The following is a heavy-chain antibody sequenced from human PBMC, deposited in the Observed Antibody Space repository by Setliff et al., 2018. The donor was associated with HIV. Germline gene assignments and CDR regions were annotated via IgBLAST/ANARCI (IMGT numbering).Heavy chain of an antibody. D-gene: IGHD1-26*01. CDR1: GGNFNDFS. J-gene: IGHJ3*02. CDR3: ARGHSHGYGYSGSYGPFDI. CDR2: IIPVLRTP. V-gene: IGHV1-69*13. Sequence: SVKVSCKGIGGNFNDFSISWVRQAPGQGLEWMGKIIPVLRTPKYAEKFRGRVTISADESTTTASMELSSLTSDDTAVYYCARGHSHGYGYSGSYGPFDIWGQGTMVTVSS.